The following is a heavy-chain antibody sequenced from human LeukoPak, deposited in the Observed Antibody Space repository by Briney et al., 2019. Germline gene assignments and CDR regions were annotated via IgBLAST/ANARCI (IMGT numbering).Heavy chain of an antibody. J-gene: IGHJ4*02. V-gene: IGHV1-69*05. CDR3: ARDHYAMNYYDSSGTGDGPDY. Sequence: ASVKVSCKASGGTFSSYAISWVRQAPGQGLEWMGGIIPIFGTANYAQKFQGRVTITTDESTSTAYMELSSLRSEDTAVYYCARDHYAMNYYDSSGTGDGPDYWGQGTLVTVSS. CDR2: IIPIFGTA. D-gene: IGHD3-22*01. CDR1: GGTFSSYA.